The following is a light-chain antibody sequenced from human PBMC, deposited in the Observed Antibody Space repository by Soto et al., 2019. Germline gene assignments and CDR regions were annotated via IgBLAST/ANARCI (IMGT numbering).Light chain of an antibody. Sequence: EILMTQSPATLSVSPGERATLSCRASQSVSSNLAWYQQKPGQVPRLLVYGASTRATGIPARFSGSGSGTEFTFTISSLQSEDFAIYYCQQYHDRPRTFGQGTKIAIK. V-gene: IGKV3-15*01. J-gene: IGKJ1*01. CDR1: QSVSSN. CDR3: QQYHDRPRT. CDR2: GAS.